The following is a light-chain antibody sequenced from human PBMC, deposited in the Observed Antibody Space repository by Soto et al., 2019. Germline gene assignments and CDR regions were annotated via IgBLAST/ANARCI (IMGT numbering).Light chain of an antibody. V-gene: IGKV3-20*01. CDR2: GAS. Sequence: EIVLTQSPGTLSLSPGERATLSCRASQSVSNNYLAWYQQKPGQAPRVLIYGASSRATGIPDRFSGSGSGTDFTITISRLEPEDFAVYYCQQYSGSLYTFGQGTKLETK. CDR3: QQYSGSLYT. J-gene: IGKJ2*01. CDR1: QSVSNNY.